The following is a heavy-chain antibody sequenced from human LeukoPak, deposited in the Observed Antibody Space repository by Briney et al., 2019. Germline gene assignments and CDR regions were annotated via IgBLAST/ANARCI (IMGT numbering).Heavy chain of an antibody. CDR1: GFTLSSYW. CDR3: ARFAGTYYYYMDV. Sequence: GGSLRLSCAASGFTLSSYWMSWVRQAPGKGLEWVSSISSSSSYIYYADSVKGRFTISRDNAKNSLYLHMNSLRAEDTAVYYCARFAGTYYYYMDVWGKGTTVTVSS. V-gene: IGHV3-21*01. J-gene: IGHJ6*03. CDR2: ISSSSSYI. D-gene: IGHD3-10*01.